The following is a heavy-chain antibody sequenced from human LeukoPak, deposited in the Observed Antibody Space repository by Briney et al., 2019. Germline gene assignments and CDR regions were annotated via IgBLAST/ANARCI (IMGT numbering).Heavy chain of an antibody. V-gene: IGHV4-39*07. CDR3: ARDGYGGIDN. J-gene: IGHJ4*02. D-gene: IGHD4-23*01. CDR1: GGSISSSSFY. Sequence: KPSETLSLTCTVSGGSISSSSFYWGWIRQPPGRGLEWIGSIYYSGSTSYNPSLKSRVTISVDTSKNQFSLKLSSVTAADTAVYYCARDGYGGIDNWGQGILVTVSS. CDR2: IYYSGST.